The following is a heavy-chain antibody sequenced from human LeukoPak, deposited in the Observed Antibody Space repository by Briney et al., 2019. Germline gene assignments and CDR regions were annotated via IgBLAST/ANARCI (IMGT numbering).Heavy chain of an antibody. CDR1: GGSISSYY. CDR2: TYYSGST. V-gene: IGHV4-59*08. CDR3: ARHHPSPMIVVVPSFQH. D-gene: IGHD3-22*01. J-gene: IGHJ1*01. Sequence: SETLSLTCTVSGGSISSYYWSWIRQPPGKGLEWIGYTYYSGSTNYNPSLKSRVTISVDTSKNQFSLKLSSVTAADTAVYYCARHHPSPMIVVVPSFQHWGQGTLVTVSS.